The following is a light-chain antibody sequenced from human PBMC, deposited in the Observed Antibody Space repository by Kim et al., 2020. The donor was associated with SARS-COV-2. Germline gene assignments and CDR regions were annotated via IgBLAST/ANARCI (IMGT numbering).Light chain of an antibody. V-gene: IGKV3-15*01. CDR1: QSVTSN. CDR2: GAS. CDR3: QQYNNWPALT. Sequence: PRERTTLPCRARQSVTSNLAWYQQKPGQAPRLLIYGASTRATGIPARFSGSGSGTEFTLTISNLQSEDFAVYYCQQYNNWPALTFGGGTKVDIK. J-gene: IGKJ4*01.